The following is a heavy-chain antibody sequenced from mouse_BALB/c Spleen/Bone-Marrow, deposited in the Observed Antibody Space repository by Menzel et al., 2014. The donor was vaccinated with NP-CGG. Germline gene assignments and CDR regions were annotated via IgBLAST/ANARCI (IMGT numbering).Heavy chain of an antibody. Sequence: QVQLQQSGAELVKPGASVKMSCKASGYTFTSXWXHWVXQRPXXGLEWIGAIDPSDNYTHYNQEFKGKATLTVDTSSSTAYMQLSSLTSEDSAVYYCTNLGTYWGQGTLVTVSA. CDR3: TNLGTY. CDR1: GYTFTSXW. J-gene: IGHJ3*01. CDR2: IDPSDNYT. D-gene: IGHD2-14*01. V-gene: IGHV1S127*01.